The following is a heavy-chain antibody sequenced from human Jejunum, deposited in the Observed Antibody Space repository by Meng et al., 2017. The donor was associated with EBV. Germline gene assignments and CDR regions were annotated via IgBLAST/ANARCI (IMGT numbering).Heavy chain of an antibody. J-gene: IGHJ4*02. Sequence: QLVGCGGILVQPGESLRLSCAASGFTLSTYWMHWVRQAPGKGLVWVSRISSDGRSITYADSVKGRFTISRDNAKNTLYLQMNSLRVEDTAVYYCATGQGDSRYYFDSWSQGTLVTVSS. D-gene: IGHD3-10*01. CDR1: GFTLSTYW. CDR3: ATGQGDSRYYFDS. CDR2: ISSDGRSI. V-gene: IGHV3-74*01.